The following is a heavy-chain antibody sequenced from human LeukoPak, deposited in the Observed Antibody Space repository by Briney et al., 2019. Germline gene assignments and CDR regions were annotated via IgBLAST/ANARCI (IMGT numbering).Heavy chain of an antibody. CDR1: GGSLSSYF. CDR3: ARRRAAAGYFDY. CDR2: IYTSGSN. V-gene: IGHV4-4*09. D-gene: IGHD6-13*01. J-gene: IGHJ4*02. Sequence: SETLSLTCTVSGGSLSSYFWSWIRLPPGKGLEWIGYIYTSGSNHYNPSLKSRVTISVDTSKNQFSLRLSSATAADAAVYYCARRRAAAGYFDYWGQGTLVTVSS.